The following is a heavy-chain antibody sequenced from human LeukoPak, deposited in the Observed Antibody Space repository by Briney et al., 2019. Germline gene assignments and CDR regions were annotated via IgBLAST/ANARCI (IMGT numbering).Heavy chain of an antibody. V-gene: IGHV4-39*01. J-gene: IGHJ4*02. CDR1: GDSISRSNYY. CDR2: IYYSGST. Sequence: IPSETLSLTCTVSGDSISRSNYYWAWIRQPPGKGLEWIGSIYYSGSTYYNPSLESRVTKSIDTSKNQFSLKLYSVTAADTAVYYCAREKWVLSNREIDYWGQGTLVTVSS. CDR3: AREKWVLSNREIDY. D-gene: IGHD1-26*01.